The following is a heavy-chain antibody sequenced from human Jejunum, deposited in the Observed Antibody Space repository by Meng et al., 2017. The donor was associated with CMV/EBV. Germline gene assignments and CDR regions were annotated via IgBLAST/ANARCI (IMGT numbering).Heavy chain of an antibody. CDR1: GVTCSNYA. D-gene: IGHD3-16*01. V-gene: IGHV3-23*01. CDR3: AKDTLRGPGGPFDS. CDR2: ISGSADST. J-gene: IGHJ4*02. Sequence: SGVTCSNYAMSWVRQAAGKGLEWVAAISGSADSTYYADSVKGRFTISRDNSKNTLYLEMNSLRAEDTAQYYCAKDTLRGPGGPFDSWGQGTLVTVSS.